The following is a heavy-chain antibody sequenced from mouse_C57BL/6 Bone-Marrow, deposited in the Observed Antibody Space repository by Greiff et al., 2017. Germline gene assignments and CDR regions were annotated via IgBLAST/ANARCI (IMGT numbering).Heavy chain of an antibody. D-gene: IGHD1-1*02. J-gene: IGHJ1*03. CDR1: GYTFTSYW. CDR2: INPSSGST. CDR3: ARWWDWDFEG. V-gene: IGHV1-7*01. Sequence: VQLQQSGAELVKPGASVKLSCKASGYTFTSYWMHWVKQRPGQGLEWIGYINPSSGSTNYNQKFKDKATLTADKSSSTAYMQLSSLTYEDSAVYYCARWWDWDFEGWGTGTTVTVSS.